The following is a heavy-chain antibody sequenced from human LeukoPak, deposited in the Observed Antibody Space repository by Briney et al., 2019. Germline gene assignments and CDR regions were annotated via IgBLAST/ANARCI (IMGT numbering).Heavy chain of an antibody. CDR3: ARVFSGYDHDAFDI. Sequence: GGSLRLSCAASGFTVSSNYMSWVRQAPGKGLEWVSVIYSGGSTYYADSVKGRFTISRDNSKNTLYLQMNSLRAEDTAVYYCARVFSGYDHDAFDIWGQGTMVTVSS. V-gene: IGHV3-53*01. CDR2: IYSGGST. J-gene: IGHJ3*02. CDR1: GFTVSSNY. D-gene: IGHD5-12*01.